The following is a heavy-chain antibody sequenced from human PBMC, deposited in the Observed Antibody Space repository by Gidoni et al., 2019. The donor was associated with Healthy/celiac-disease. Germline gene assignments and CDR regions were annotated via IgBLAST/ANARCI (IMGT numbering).Heavy chain of an antibody. CDR1: GFTFSSYA. D-gene: IGHD3-22*01. Sequence: EVQLVESGGGLVKHEGSRSLSCAASGFTFSSYAMNWVGPHPGKGLELFSYISSSGSTIYYADSVKCRFTISRDNAKNSLYLQMNSLSAEDTAVYYCARGDDSSGYYYYWGQGTLVTVSS. CDR3: ARGDDSSGYYYY. J-gene: IGHJ4*02. CDR2: ISSSGSTI. V-gene: IGHV3-48*03.